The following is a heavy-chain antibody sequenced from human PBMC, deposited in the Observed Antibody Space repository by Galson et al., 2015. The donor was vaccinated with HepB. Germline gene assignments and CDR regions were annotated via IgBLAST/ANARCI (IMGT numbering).Heavy chain of an antibody. CDR2: IYWDDDK. J-gene: IGHJ6*02. V-gene: IGHV2-5*02. CDR3: ARHRSPFWSGYSSIIDV. CDR1: GFSLRTGGVG. Sequence: PALVKPTQTLTLTCTFSGFSLRTGGVGVGWIRQPPGKALEWLALIYWDDDKRYSPSLKSRLTITKDTSKNQVVLTMTNMDPVDTATYYCARHRSPFWSGYSSIIDVWGQGTTVTVSS. D-gene: IGHD3-3*01.